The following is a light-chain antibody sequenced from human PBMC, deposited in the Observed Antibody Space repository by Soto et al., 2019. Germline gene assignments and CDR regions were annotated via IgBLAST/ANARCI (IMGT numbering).Light chain of an antibody. CDR3: QSYDSSLSGWV. V-gene: IGLV1-40*01. Sequence: QSVLTQPPSVSGAPGQRVTISCTESSSNIGAGYDVHWYQQLPGTAPKLLIYGNSNRPSGVPDRFSCSNSGTSAYLAITGLQAEDEADSYCQSYDSSLSGWVFGGGTKLTVL. J-gene: IGLJ3*02. CDR2: GNS. CDR1: SSNIGAGYD.